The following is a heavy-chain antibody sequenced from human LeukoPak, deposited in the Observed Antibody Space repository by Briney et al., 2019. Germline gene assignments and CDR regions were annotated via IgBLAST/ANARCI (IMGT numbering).Heavy chain of an antibody. CDR2: INPNTGNP. V-gene: IGHV7-4-1*02. D-gene: IGHD3-16*02. Sequence: GASVKVSCKASGYSFTTYAMNWLRQAPGQGLEWMGWINPNTGNPTYAPGFTGRFVFSLDTSVSTPYLQISALKADDTAVYYCGRAYQPLGGLSLPDYWGQGTLVSVSS. CDR1: GYSFTTYA. CDR3: GRAYQPLGGLSLPDY. J-gene: IGHJ4*02.